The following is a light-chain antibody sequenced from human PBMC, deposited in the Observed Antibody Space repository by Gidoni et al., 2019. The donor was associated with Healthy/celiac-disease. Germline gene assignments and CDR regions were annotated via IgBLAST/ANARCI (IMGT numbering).Light chain of an antibody. Sequence: PGTLSLSPGERATLSCRASQSVSSSYLAWYQQKPGQAPRLLIYGASSRATGIPDRFSGSGSGTDFTLTISRLEPEDFAVYYCQQYGSSPLTFGGGTKVEIK. J-gene: IGKJ4*01. V-gene: IGKV3-20*01. CDR3: QQYGSSPLT. CDR1: QSVSSSY. CDR2: GAS.